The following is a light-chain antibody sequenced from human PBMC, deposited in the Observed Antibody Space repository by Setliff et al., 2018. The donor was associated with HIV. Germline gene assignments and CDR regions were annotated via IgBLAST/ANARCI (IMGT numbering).Light chain of an antibody. Sequence: QSVLAQPPSASGSPGQSVTISCTGASSDVGVYNYVSWFQQHPGKAPKLMIYEVTKRPSGVPDRFSGSKSGNTASLTVSGLQAEDEADYYCGSYAGSKGDVFGTGTRVTV. CDR2: EVT. CDR3: GSYAGSKGDV. J-gene: IGLJ1*01. CDR1: SSDVGVYNY. V-gene: IGLV2-8*01.